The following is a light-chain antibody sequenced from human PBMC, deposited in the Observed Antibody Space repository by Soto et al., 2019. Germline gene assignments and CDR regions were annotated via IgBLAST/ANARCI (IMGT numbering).Light chain of an antibody. J-gene: IGKJ1*01. CDR3: MQALQTLWT. Sequence: DIVMTQSPLSLPVTPGEPASISCRSSQSLLHSNGYNYLDWYLQKPGQSPQLLIYLGSNRASGVPDRFSGSGSGTDFTLKIRRVEAEDVGVYYCMQALQTLWTFGQGTKVDIK. CDR2: LGS. V-gene: IGKV2-28*01. CDR1: QSLLHSNGYNY.